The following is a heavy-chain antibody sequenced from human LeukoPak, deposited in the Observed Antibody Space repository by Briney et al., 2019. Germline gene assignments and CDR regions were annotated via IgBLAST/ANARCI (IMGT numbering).Heavy chain of an antibody. V-gene: IGHV3-21*01. CDR3: ARDRGSDSSGYYYPMPIDY. D-gene: IGHD3-22*01. CDR1: GYSISSGYY. J-gene: IGHJ4*02. Sequence: ETLSLTCAVSGYSISSGYYWGWIRQPPGKGLEWVSSISSSSSYIYYADSVKGRFTISRDNAKNSLYLQMNSLRAEDTAVYYCARDRGSDSSGYYYPMPIDYWGQGTLVTVSS. CDR2: ISSSSSYI.